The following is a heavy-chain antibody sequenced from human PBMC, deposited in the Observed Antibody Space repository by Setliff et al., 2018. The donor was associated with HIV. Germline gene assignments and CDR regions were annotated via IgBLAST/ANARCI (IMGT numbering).Heavy chain of an antibody. CDR1: GYSLPNDW. D-gene: IGHD3-9*01. V-gene: IGHV5-51*01. Sequence: GESLKISCKDSGYSLPNDWIGRVRQMPGKGLEWVAIIFPGDSETRYSPSFEGQVTISADRSINTVYLQWSSLRASDTAIYYCTRHPLRPGIAGYFYFVDVWGTGTTVTVS. CDR2: IFPGDSET. CDR3: TRHPLRPGIAGYFYFVDV. J-gene: IGHJ6*03.